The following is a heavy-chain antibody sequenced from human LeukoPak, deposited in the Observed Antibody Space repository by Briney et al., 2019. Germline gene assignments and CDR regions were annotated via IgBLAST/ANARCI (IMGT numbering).Heavy chain of an antibody. J-gene: IGHJ4*02. CDR1: GGSISSGGYS. D-gene: IGHD3-10*01. Sequence: ASETLSLTCAVSGGSISSGGYSWSWIRQPPGKGLEWIGYIYHSGSTYYNPSLKSRVTISVDTSKNQFSLNLGSVTAADTAVYYCVRDRELNYWGQGTLVTVSS. CDR3: VRDRELNY. CDR2: IYHSGST. V-gene: IGHV4-30-2*02.